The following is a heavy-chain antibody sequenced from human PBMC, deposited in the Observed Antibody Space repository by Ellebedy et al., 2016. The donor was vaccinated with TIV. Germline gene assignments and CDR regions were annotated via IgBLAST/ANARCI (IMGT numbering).Heavy chain of an antibody. D-gene: IGHD3-10*01. J-gene: IGHJ4*02. Sequence: GGSLRLXCAASGFTFSSYAMSWVRQAPGKGLEWVSAISGSGGSTYYADSVKGRFTISRDNAKNSLYLQMNSLRAEDTAVYYCAREVRGVFDYWGQGTLVTVSS. CDR2: ISGSGGST. CDR3: AREVRGVFDY. CDR1: GFTFSSYA. V-gene: IGHV3-23*01.